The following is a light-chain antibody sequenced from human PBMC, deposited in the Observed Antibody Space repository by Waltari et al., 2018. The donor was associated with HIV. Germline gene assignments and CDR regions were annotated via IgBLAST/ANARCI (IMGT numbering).Light chain of an antibody. V-gene: IGKV1-39*01. J-gene: IGKJ3*01. Sequence: DIQMTQPPSSLSASVGDRVTITCRASQSISTYLNWYQHKPGKAPKIRIYAASILQSGVPSRFSGSGSGTDVTLTISSLQPEDFATYYCQQSYNSPFTFGPGTKVDIK. CDR2: AAS. CDR1: QSISTY. CDR3: QQSYNSPFT.